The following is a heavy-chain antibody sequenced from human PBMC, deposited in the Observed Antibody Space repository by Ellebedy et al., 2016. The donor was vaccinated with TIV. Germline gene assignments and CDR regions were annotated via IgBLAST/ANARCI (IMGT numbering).Heavy chain of an antibody. CDR3: ARPSVSTGYYQFDF. D-gene: IGHD3-22*01. V-gene: IGHV3-30*03. CDR2: LSYDGSNE. J-gene: IGHJ4*02. Sequence: GESLKISCAASGFTFSSYSMHWVRQAPGKGLEWVAALSYDGSNEYYAESVKGRFTISRDSSKNTLYLQMNSLRAEDTAVYYCARPSVSTGYYQFDFWGQGALVTVSS. CDR1: GFTFSSYS.